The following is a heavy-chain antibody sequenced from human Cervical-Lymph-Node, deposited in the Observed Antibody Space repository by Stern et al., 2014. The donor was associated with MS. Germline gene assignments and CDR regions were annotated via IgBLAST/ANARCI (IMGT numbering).Heavy chain of an antibody. D-gene: IGHD5-18*01. CDR2: IYWDDDK. J-gene: IGHJ4*02. CDR3: ARTYGYGYFDY. CDR1: GFSLSTSGVG. V-gene: IGHV2-5*02. Sequence: QITLKESGPTLVKPTQTPTLTCTFSGFSLSTSGVGVGWIRQPPGKALEWLAVIYWDDDKRYRPSLKSRFTITKDTSKNQVVLTMTNMGPVDTATYYCARTYGYGYFDYWGQGTLVTVSS.